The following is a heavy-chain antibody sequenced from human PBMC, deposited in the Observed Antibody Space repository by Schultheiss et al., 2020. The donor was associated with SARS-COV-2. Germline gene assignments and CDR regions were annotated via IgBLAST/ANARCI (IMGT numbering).Heavy chain of an antibody. D-gene: IGHD3-10*01. J-gene: IGHJ6*02. CDR1: GGSISSSSYY. CDR3: AKPTMAKRNYYYYYGMDV. CDR2: INHSGST. V-gene: IGHV4-39*07. Sequence: SETLSLTCTVSGGSISSSSYYWSWIRQPPGKGLEWIGEINHSGSTNYNPSLKSRVTISVDTSKNQFSLKLSSVTAADTAVYYCAKPTMAKRNYYYYYGMDVWGQGTTVTVSS.